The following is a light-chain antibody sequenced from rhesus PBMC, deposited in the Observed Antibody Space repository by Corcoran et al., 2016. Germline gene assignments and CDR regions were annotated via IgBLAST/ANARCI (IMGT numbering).Light chain of an antibody. J-gene: IGKJ1*01. Sequence: IQMTQSPSSLSASVGDRVTITCRASQGISNWLAWYQQKPGRAPGHLIYRASNLETGVPSRFSGSGSGTDFTLTISSLHPEDVATYYSQQYDNSPWTFGQGTKVEIK. V-gene: IGKV1-69*01. CDR3: QQYDNSPWT. CDR2: RAS. CDR1: QGISNW.